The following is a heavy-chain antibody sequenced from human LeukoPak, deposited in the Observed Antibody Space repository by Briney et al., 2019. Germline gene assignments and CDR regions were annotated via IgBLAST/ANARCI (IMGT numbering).Heavy chain of an antibody. CDR3: ATTHGYNYLGLYYFDY. D-gene: IGHD5-24*01. CDR2: IIPIFGTA. J-gene: IGHJ4*02. Sequence: GASVKVSCKASGYTFTSYGISWVRQAPGQGLEWMGGIIPIFGTANYAQKFQGRVTITADKSTSTAYMELSSLRSEDTAVYYCATTHGYNYLGLYYFDYWGQGTLVTVSS. V-gene: IGHV1-69*06. CDR1: GYTFTSYG.